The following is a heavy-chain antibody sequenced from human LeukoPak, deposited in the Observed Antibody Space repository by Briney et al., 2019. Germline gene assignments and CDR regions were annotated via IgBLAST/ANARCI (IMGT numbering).Heavy chain of an antibody. CDR3: ALGYCGGGSCYAREYFQH. CDR2: VYYSGST. V-gene: IGHV4-31*03. Sequence: PSETLSLTCTVSGGSISSGGYYWTWIRQHPGKGLEWIGYVYYSGSTYYNPSLKSRVTISVDTSKNQFSLRLSSVTAADTAVYYCALGYCGGGSCYAREYFQHWGQGTLVTVSS. J-gene: IGHJ1*01. D-gene: IGHD2-15*01. CDR1: GGSISSGGYY.